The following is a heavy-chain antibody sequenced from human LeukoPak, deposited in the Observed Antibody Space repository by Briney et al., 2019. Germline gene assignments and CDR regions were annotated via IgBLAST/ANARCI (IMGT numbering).Heavy chain of an antibody. Sequence: GGSLRLSCAASGFTFEDYAMHWVRQAPGKGLEWVSGISWNSGSIGYADSVKGRFTISRDNAKNSLYLQMNSLRAEDTAVYYCARVPGYCTNGVCWGQGTLVTVSS. CDR3: ARVPGYCTNGVC. CDR1: GFTFEDYA. CDR2: ISWNSGSI. V-gene: IGHV3-9*01. D-gene: IGHD2-8*01. J-gene: IGHJ4*02.